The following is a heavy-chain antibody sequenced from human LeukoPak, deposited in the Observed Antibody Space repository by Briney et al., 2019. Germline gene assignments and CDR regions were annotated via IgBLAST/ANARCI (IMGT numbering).Heavy chain of an antibody. CDR1: GFTFSSYS. CDR2: ISSSSSYI. V-gene: IGHV3-21*01. Sequence: GGSLRLSCAASGFTFSSYSMNWVRQAPGKGLEWVSSISSSSSYIYYADSVKGRFTISRDNAKNSLYLQMNSLRAEDTAVYYCARGGYTLYWYFDLWGHGTLVTVSS. J-gene: IGHJ2*01. CDR3: ARGGYTLYWYFDL. D-gene: IGHD6-13*01.